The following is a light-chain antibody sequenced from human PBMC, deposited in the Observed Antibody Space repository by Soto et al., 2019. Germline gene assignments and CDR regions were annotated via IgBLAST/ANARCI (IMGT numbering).Light chain of an antibody. CDR2: DNN. Sequence: QLVLTQPPSVSGAPGERVTLSCTGSSSNIGAGYDVHWYQQFPGTAPKLLIYDNNKRPSGVPDRFSASKSGTSASLAITGLQTEDEADYHCQSYDSSLSGVVFGGGTKLTVL. CDR3: QSYDSSLSGVV. V-gene: IGLV1-40*01. CDR1: SSNIGAGYD. J-gene: IGLJ2*01.